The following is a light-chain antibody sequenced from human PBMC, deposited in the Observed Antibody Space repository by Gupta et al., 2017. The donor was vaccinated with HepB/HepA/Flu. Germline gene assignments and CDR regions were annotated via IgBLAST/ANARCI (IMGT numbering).Light chain of an antibody. V-gene: IGLV1-47*01. CDR2: RNN. CDR3: AAWDNTLRGHVV. CDR1: SSNIGSNY. Sequence: QSVSTQLPSASGTPGHRVTIACSGTSSNIGSNYVYWYQQLPGTAPKLLIYRNNERPSGVPDRFSGSKFGTSAALASSGLRSEDEADYHCAAWDNTLRGHVVFGGGTKLTVL. J-gene: IGLJ2*01.